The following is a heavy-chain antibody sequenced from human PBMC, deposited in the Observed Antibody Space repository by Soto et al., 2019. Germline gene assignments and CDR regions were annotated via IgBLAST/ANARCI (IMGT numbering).Heavy chain of an antibody. CDR3: AGRITMVRGVIITDFDY. CDR2: FNPTSGST. V-gene: IGHV1-46*01. CDR1: GYTFINYY. D-gene: IGHD3-10*01. J-gene: IGHJ4*02. Sequence: GASVKVSCKASGYTFINYYIHWVRQAPGQGLEWMGIFNPTSGSTNYAQKFQGRVTMTADESTSTAYMELSSLRSEDTAVYYCAGRITMVRGVIITDFDYWGQGTLVTVSS.